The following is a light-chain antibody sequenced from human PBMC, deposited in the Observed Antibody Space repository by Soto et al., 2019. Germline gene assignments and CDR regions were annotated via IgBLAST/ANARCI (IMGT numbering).Light chain of an antibody. V-gene: IGKV1-9*01. J-gene: IGKJ4*01. CDR1: QGISSF. CDR3: QQVESYPST. CDR2: AAS. Sequence: IQLTQTPSSLSASVGDRVTITCRASQGISSFLALYQQKPGKAPKLLIYAASSLQSGVPSRVRGSGFGTDLTLAITRLQPEDFATYYCQQVESYPSTFGGGTKVEMK.